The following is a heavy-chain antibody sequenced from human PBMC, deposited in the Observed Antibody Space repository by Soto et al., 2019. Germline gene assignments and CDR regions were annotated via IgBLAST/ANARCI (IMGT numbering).Heavy chain of an antibody. CDR3: ARDNGRRYSYGFDY. Sequence: QVQLVESGGGVVQPGRSLRLSCAASGFTFSSYAMHWVRQAPGKGLEWVAVISYDGSNKYYADSVKGRFTISRDNSKNTLDLQMNSLRAEDTAVYYCARDNGRRYSYGFDYWGQGTLVTVSS. J-gene: IGHJ4*02. CDR2: ISYDGSNK. V-gene: IGHV3-30-3*01. CDR1: GFTFSSYA. D-gene: IGHD5-18*01.